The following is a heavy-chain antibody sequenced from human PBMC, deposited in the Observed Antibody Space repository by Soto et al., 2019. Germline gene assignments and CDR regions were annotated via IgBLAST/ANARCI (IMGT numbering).Heavy chain of an antibody. Sequence: RVIQKTGKGLEWMGIIYPGDSDTRYSPSFQGQVTISADKSISTAYLQWSSLKASDTAMHYCASLIAAPAAFDIWGQGTMVTVSS. V-gene: IGHV5-51*01. CDR2: IYPGDSDT. D-gene: IGHD6-13*01. J-gene: IGHJ3*02. CDR3: ASLIAAPAAFDI.